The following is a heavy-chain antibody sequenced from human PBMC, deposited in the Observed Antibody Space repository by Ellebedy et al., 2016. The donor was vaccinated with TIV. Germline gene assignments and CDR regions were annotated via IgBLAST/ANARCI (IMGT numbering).Heavy chain of an antibody. D-gene: IGHD3-3*02. Sequence: ASVKVSCXASGYTFTGHYMHWVRQAPGQGPEWVGCINPNSGVTNYAQKFQGRVTMTRDRSISTAYMEVTRLRSDDTAVYYCARGALYYYAMDVWGLGTTVTVSS. CDR2: INPNSGVT. CDR3: ARGALYYYAMDV. V-gene: IGHV1-2*02. J-gene: IGHJ6*02. CDR1: GYTFTGHY.